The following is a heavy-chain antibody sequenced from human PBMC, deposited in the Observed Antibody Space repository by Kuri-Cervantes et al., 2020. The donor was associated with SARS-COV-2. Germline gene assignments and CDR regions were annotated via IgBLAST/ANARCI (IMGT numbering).Heavy chain of an antibody. J-gene: IGHJ6*03. Sequence: GSLRLSCTVSGYSISSGYYWGWIRQPPGKGLEWIGSIYYSGSTYYNPSLKSRVTISIDTSKNQFSLKLSSVTAADTAVYCCARTQLGMNMDVWGKGTTATVSS. CDR3: ARTQLGMNMDV. D-gene: IGHD7-27*01. CDR1: GYSISSGYY. CDR2: IYYSGST. V-gene: IGHV4-38-2*02.